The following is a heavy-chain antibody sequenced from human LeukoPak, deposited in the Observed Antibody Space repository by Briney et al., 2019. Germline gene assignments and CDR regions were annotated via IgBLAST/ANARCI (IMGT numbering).Heavy chain of an antibody. Sequence: GGSLRLSCAASGFTVSSNYMSWVRQAPGKGLEWVSVIYSGGSTYYADSAKGRFTISRDNSKNTLYLQMNSLRAEDTAVYYCARDLSGVNWFDPWGQGTLVTVSS. J-gene: IGHJ5*02. CDR3: ARDLSGVNWFDP. CDR1: GFTVSSNY. V-gene: IGHV3-66*01. CDR2: IYSGGST. D-gene: IGHD7-27*01.